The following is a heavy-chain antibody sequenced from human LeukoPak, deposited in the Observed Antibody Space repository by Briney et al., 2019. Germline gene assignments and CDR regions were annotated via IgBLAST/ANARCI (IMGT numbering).Heavy chain of an antibody. V-gene: IGHV3-73*01. Sequence: GGSLKLSCAASGFTFSGSAMHWVRQASGKGLEWVGRIRSKANSYATAYAASVKGRFTISRDDSKNTAYLQMNSLKTEDTAVYYCTRPQSYYYDSSGYPYWGQGTLVTVSS. CDR3: TRPQSYYYDSSGYPY. CDR1: GFTFSGSA. J-gene: IGHJ4*02. CDR2: IRSKANSYAT. D-gene: IGHD3-22*01.